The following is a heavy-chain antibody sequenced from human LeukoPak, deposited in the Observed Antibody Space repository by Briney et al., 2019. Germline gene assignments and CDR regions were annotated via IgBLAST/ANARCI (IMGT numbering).Heavy chain of an antibody. Sequence: PGGSLRLSCAASGFTFSSYSMNWVRQAPGKGLEWVSSISSSSSYIYYADSVKGRFTISRDNAKNSLYLQMNSLRAEDTAVYYCARDRAAAAGDGAFDIWGQGTMVTVSS. CDR1: GFTFSSYS. V-gene: IGHV3-21*01. CDR2: ISSSSSYI. CDR3: ARDRAAAAGDGAFDI. D-gene: IGHD6-13*01. J-gene: IGHJ3*02.